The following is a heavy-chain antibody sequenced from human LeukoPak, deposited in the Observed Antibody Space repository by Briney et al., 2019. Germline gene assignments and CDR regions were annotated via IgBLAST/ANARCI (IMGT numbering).Heavy chain of an antibody. Sequence: GGSLRLSCAASGFTVSNNYMNWVRQAPGKGLEWVSILYSGGGTYYADSVKGRFTISRDNSKNTLYLQMNSLRAEDTAVYYCARGGSGGYRNRGVFDIWGQGTMVTVSS. CDR3: ARGGSGGYRNRGVFDI. J-gene: IGHJ3*02. CDR2: LYSGGGT. D-gene: IGHD5-18*01. V-gene: IGHV3-53*01. CDR1: GFTVSNNY.